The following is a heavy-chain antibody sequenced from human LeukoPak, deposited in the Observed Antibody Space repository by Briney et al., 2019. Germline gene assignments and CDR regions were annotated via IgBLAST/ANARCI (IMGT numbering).Heavy chain of an antibody. CDR1: GFTFSSYA. V-gene: IGHV3-30-3*01. CDR2: ISYDGSNK. D-gene: IGHD3-22*01. J-gene: IGHJ5*02. Sequence: GRSLRLSCAASGFTFSSYAMHWVRQAPGKGLEWVAVISYDGSNKYYADSVKGRFTISKDNPKNTLYLQMNCLRAEDTAVYYCASFYYDSTSNWFDPWGQGTRVTVSS. CDR3: ASFYYDSTSNWFDP.